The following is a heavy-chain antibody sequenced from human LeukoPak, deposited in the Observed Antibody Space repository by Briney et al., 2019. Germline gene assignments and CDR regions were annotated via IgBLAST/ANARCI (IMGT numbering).Heavy chain of an antibody. CDR2: IYASGST. D-gene: IGHD5-18*01. CDR1: GGSISRGTDY. Sequence: PSETLSLTCTVSGGSISRGTDYWNWIRQPAGKGLEWIGRIYASGSTNYNTSLKSRVTISVDTSKNQFSLKLSSVTAADTAVYYCARQGYSYGYGEYYFDYWGQGTLVTVSS. V-gene: IGHV4-61*02. CDR3: ARQGYSYGYGEYYFDY. J-gene: IGHJ4*02.